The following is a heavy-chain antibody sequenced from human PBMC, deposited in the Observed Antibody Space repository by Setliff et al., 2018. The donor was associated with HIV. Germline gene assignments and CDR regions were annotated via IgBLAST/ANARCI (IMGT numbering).Heavy chain of an antibody. V-gene: IGHV1-69*04. J-gene: IGHJ6*03. CDR3: ARCGTGEWHLYMDV. CDR2: SIPILGIG. D-gene: IGHD3-16*01. CDR1: GYMFIAYG. Sequence: SVKVSCKTSGYMFIAYGMSWVRQAPGQGLEWMGRSIPILGIGNDEQAQKFRGRVTFTADKSTSTVYMELSSLRSEDTAVYYCARCGTGEWHLYMDVWGKGTAVTVSS.